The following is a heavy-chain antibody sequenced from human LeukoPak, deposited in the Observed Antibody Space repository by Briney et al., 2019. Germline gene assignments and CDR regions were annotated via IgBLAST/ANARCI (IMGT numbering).Heavy chain of an antibody. CDR1: GFTFSSSE. CDR2: IGSSDTTV. Sequence: PGGPLTLSCAASGFTFSSSEMNWVRQAPGKGLEWVSCIGSSDTTVHYADSVEGRFTISRDNAKNSLYLQMNSLRAEDTAIYYCARLTVTTKDAFDIWGQGTMVIVSS. J-gene: IGHJ3*02. CDR3: ARLTVTTKDAFDI. D-gene: IGHD4-17*01. V-gene: IGHV3-48*03.